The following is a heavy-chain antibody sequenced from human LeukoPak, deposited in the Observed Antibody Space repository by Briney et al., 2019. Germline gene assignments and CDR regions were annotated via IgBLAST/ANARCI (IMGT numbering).Heavy chain of an antibody. Sequence: GASVTVSCTTSGFIFTTYTMHWVRQAPGQRLEWMGWINAANGNTQYSQKFQGRVTITRDTSASTAYMELSSLRSEDTAVYYCARGAPIRVAVAATFDPWGQGTLVTVSS. D-gene: IGHD6-19*01. V-gene: IGHV1-3*01. CDR3: ARGAPIRVAVAATFDP. CDR1: GFIFTTYT. J-gene: IGHJ5*02. CDR2: INAANGNT.